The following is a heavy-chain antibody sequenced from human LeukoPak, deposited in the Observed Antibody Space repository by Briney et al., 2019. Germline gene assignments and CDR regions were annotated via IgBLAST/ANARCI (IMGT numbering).Heavy chain of an antibody. V-gene: IGHV4-34*01. D-gene: IGHD4-17*01. J-gene: IGHJ4*02. CDR1: GGSFSGYY. Sequence: SETLSLTCAVSGGSFSGYYWSWIRQPPGKGLEWIGEINHSGSTNHNPSLKSRVTISVDTSKNQFSLKLSSVTAADTAVYYCARGNYGDYDRVSDYWGQGTLVTVSS. CDR3: ARGNYGDYDRVSDY. CDR2: INHSGST.